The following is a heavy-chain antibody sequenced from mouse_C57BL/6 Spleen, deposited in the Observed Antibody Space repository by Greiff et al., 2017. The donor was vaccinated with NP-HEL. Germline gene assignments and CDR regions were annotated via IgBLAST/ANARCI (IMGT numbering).Heavy chain of an antibody. D-gene: IGHD1-1*01. CDR3: ARSGYYYGSTSDYFDY. CDR2: IDPSDSYT. J-gene: IGHJ2*01. Sequence: QVQLQQPGAELVRPGTSVKLSCKASGYTFTSYWMHWVKQRPGQGLEWIGVIDPSDSYTNYNQKFKGKATLTVDTSSSTAYMQLSSLTSEDSAVYYCARSGYYYGSTSDYFDYWGQGTTLTVSS. CDR1: GYTFTSYW. V-gene: IGHV1-59*01.